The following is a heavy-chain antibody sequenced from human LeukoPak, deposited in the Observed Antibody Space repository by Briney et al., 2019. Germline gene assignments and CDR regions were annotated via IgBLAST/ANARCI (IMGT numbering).Heavy chain of an antibody. Sequence: PSETLSHTCAVYVGSFIGYYWSWIRQPPGKGLGWIGEINYNGNTNYNPSLKSRVTLSVDTSKNQFSLKLSSVTAADTAVYYCARGWRYDILTGYPHWYYYYYYMDVWGKGTTVTVSS. J-gene: IGHJ6*03. CDR3: ARGWRYDILTGYPHWYYYYYYMDV. CDR1: VGSFIGYY. D-gene: IGHD3-9*01. CDR2: INYNGNT. V-gene: IGHV4-34*01.